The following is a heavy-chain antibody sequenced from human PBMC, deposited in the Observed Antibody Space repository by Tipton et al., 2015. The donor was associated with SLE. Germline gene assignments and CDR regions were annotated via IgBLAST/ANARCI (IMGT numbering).Heavy chain of an antibody. Sequence: TLSLTCTVSGGSISSSSYYWGWIRQPPGKGLEWIGSIYYSGSTNYNPSLKSRVTRSVDTSKSQFSLRLSSVTAADTAVYYCASSAVTAYHYFDYWGQGTLVTVSS. CDR2: IYYSGST. CDR3: ASSAVTAYHYFDY. J-gene: IGHJ4*02. CDR1: GGSISSSSYY. D-gene: IGHD2-21*02. V-gene: IGHV4-39*07.